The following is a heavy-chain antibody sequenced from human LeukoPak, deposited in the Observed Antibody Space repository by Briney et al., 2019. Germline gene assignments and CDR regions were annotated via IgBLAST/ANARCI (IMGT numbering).Heavy chain of an antibody. D-gene: IGHD1-14*01. V-gene: IGHV4-38-2*02. J-gene: IGHJ6*02. CDR3: ARANVYGTHYYYGMDV. CDR2: IYHSGST. Sequence: SETLSLTCTVSGYSISSGYYWGWIRQPPGKGLEWIGSIYHSGSTYYNPSLKSRVTISVDTSKNQFSLKLSSVTAADTAVYYCARANVYGTHYYYGMDVWGQGTTVTVSS. CDR1: GYSISSGYY.